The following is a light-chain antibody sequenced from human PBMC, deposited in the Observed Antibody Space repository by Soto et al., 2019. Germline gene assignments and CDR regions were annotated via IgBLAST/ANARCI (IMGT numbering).Light chain of an antibody. CDR1: SSNIGNNY. J-gene: IGLJ2*01. CDR3: ATWDGSLPGEV. Sequence: QSVLTQSPSVSAAPGQQVTISCSGSSSNIGNNYVSWYQQLPGTAPKLLIYDNNKRPSGIPDLFSGSKSGTSGTLDITGLQTGDEADYYCATWDGSLPGEVFGGGTKVTVL. CDR2: DNN. V-gene: IGLV1-51*01.